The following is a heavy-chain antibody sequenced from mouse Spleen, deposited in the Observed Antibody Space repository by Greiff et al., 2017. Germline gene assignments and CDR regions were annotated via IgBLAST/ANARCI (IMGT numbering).Heavy chain of an antibody. CDR2: IRNKANGYTT. Sequence: EVKLMESGGGLVQPGGSLSLSCAASGFTFTDYYMSWVRQPPGKALEWLGFIRNKANGYTTEYSASVKGRFTISRDNSQSILYLQMNALRAEDSATYYCARLIYYDYDGDYWYFDVWGAGTTVTVSS. CDR3: ARLIYYDYDGDYWYFDV. J-gene: IGHJ1*01. D-gene: IGHD2-4*01. CDR1: GFTFTDYY. V-gene: IGHV7-3*01.